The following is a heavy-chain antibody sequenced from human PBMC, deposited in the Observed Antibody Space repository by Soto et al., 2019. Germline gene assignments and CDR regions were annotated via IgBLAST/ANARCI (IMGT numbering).Heavy chain of an antibody. J-gene: IGHJ4*02. CDR2: IYYSGST. CDR3: AREGCSGGSCYSGYNLGIDY. CDR1: GGSVGSGYYY. D-gene: IGHD2-15*01. Sequence: QVQLQESGPGLVKPSETLSLTCTVSGGSVGSGYYYWSWIRQPPGKGLEWIGYIYYSGSTNYNPSLKSRVTLSRDTSKNQFSLKLNSVTAADTAVYYCAREGCSGGSCYSGYNLGIDYWGQGTLVTVSS. V-gene: IGHV4-61*01.